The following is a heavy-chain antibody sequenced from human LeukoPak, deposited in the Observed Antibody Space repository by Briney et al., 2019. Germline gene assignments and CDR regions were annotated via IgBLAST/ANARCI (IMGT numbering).Heavy chain of an antibody. J-gene: IGHJ6*02. CDR1: GGSFSGYY. Sequence: SETLSLTCAVYGGSFSGYYWSWIRQPPGKGLEWIGEINHSGSTNYNPSLKSRVTISVDTSKNQFSLKLSSVTAADTAVYYCAREISGYHYGMDVWGQGTTVTVSS. CDR2: INHSGST. D-gene: IGHD1-26*01. CDR3: AREISGYHYGMDV. V-gene: IGHV4-34*01.